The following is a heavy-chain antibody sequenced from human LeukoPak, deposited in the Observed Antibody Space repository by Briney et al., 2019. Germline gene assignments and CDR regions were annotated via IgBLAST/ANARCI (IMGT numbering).Heavy chain of an antibody. J-gene: IGHJ6*03. CDR1: GFTVNSNY. Sequence: PGGSLRLSCAASGFTVNSNYMSWVRQAPGKGLEWVSVIYSGGSTYYADSVKGRFTISRDNSKNTLYLQMNSLRAEDTAVYYCARVAVAGTFYYYYYMDVWGKGTTVTVSS. V-gene: IGHV3-53*01. CDR2: IYSGGST. CDR3: ARVAVAGTFYYYYYMDV. D-gene: IGHD6-19*01.